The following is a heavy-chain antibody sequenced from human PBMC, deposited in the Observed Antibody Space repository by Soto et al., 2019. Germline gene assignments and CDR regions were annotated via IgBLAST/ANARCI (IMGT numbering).Heavy chain of an antibody. J-gene: IGHJ4*02. Sequence: EVQLVESGGGLVQPGGSLRLSCAASGFTVSSNYLSWVRQAPGKGLEWVSVIYSGGSTYYADSVKGRFTISRDNSKNTLYLQMNSLRAEDTAVYYCRTENYGDFGGYWGQGTLVTVSS. D-gene: IGHD4-17*01. CDR1: GFTVSSNY. CDR3: RTENYGDFGGY. V-gene: IGHV3-66*01. CDR2: IYSGGST.